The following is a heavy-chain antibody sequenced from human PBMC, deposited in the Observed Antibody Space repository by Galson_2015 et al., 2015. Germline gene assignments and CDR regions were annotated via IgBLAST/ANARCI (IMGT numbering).Heavy chain of an antibody. CDR1: GFAFRNYP. J-gene: IGHJ4*02. V-gene: IGHV3-30-3*01. D-gene: IGHD5-18*01. CDR3: ARDATEYSYGFDS. Sequence: SLRLSCAASGFAFRNYPMHWVRQAPGKGLEWVAVISFAGTYKGNADSVKGRFTISRDNSKSTLYLQMDSLRVEDTAVYYCARDATEYSYGFDSWGQGTLVTLSS. CDR2: ISFAGTYK.